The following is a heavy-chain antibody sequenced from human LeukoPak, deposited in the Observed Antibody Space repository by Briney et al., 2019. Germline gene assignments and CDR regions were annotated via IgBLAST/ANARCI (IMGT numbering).Heavy chain of an antibody. CDR1: GFTFDDYA. CDR2: ISGDGGST. J-gene: IGHJ4*02. D-gene: IGHD6-19*01. V-gene: IGHV3-43*02. Sequence: EGSLRLSCAASGFTFDDYAMHWVRQAPGKGLEWFSLISGDGGSTYYADSVKGRFTISRHNTKNSLYLQMNSLRTEDTALYYCAKDSGYSSGSVDYWGQGTLVTVSS. CDR3: AKDSGYSSGSVDY.